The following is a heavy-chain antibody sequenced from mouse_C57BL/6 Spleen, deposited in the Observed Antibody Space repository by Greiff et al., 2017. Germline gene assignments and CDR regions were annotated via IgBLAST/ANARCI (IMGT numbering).Heavy chain of an antibody. CDR1: GFTFSSYG. CDR3: ESRYDGDVGGFAY. D-gene: IGHD2-3*01. V-gene: IGHV5-6*01. J-gene: IGHJ3*01. CDR2: ISSGGSYT. Sequence: EVQVVESGGDLVKPGGSLKLSCAASGFTFSSYGMSWVRQTPDKRLEWVATISSGGSYTYYPDSVKGRFTISRDNAKTTLYLQMSSLKSEDTAMYYCESRYDGDVGGFAYWGQGTLVTGSA.